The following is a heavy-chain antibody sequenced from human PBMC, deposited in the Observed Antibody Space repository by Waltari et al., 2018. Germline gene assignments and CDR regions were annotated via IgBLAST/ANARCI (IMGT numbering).Heavy chain of an antibody. Sequence: QVQLQESGPGLVKPSETLSLTCAVSGYSISSGYYWGWIRQPPGKGLEWIGSIYHRGSTYYNPSLKSRVTISVDTSKNQFSLKLSSVTAADTAVYYCARTRITMVQGENWFDPWGQGTLVTVSS. CDR1: GYSISSGYY. V-gene: IGHV4-38-2*01. J-gene: IGHJ5*02. CDR2: IYHRGST. CDR3: ARTRITMVQGENWFDP. D-gene: IGHD3-10*01.